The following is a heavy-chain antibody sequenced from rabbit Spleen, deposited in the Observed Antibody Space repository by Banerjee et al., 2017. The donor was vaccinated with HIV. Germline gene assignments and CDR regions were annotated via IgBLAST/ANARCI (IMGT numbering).Heavy chain of an antibody. V-gene: IGHV1S45*01. CDR1: GVSFSGSSY. D-gene: IGHD1-1*01. CDR3: ARDLVAVIGWNFSL. Sequence: QEQLVESGGGLVKPGAFMTLTCIASGVSFSGSSYMCWVRQAPGKGLEWIACINIVTGKSVYASWVNGRFTISKTSSTTVTLQMTSLTAADTATYFCARDLVAVIGWNFSLWGPGTLVTVS. CDR2: INIVTGKS. J-gene: IGHJ6*01.